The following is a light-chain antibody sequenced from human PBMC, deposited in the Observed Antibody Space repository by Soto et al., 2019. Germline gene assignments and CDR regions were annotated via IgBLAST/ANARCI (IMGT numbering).Light chain of an antibody. CDR1: QGVLNN. Sequence: EIVMTQSPGTLSVSPGERATLSCRASQGVLNNLAWYQHKPGQAPRLLISYASAGASGVPARFSGSGSGTDFTLTIDSPQSEDFATYYCQQFYTWPVTFGGGTKVDIK. J-gene: IGKJ4*01. CDR3: QQFYTWPVT. V-gene: IGKV3-15*01. CDR2: YAS.